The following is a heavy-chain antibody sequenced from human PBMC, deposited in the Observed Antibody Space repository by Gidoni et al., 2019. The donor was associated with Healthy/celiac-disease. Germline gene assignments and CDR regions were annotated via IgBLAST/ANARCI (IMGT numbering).Heavy chain of an antibody. D-gene: IGHD6-19*01. CDR2: IWYDGSNK. J-gene: IGHJ6*03. CDR1: GFTFSSYG. V-gene: IGHV3-33*01. CDR3: ARGGGVAVAGTRYYYYYMDV. Sequence: QVQLVESGGGVVQPGRSLRLSCAASGFTFSSYGMHWVRQAPGKGLEWVAVIWYDGSNKYYADSVKGRFTISRDNSKNTLYLQMNSLRAEDTAVYYCARGGGVAVAGTRYYYYYMDVWGKGTTVTVSS.